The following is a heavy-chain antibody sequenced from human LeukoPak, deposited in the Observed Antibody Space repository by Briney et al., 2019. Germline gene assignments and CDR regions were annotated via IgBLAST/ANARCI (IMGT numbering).Heavy chain of an antibody. CDR3: GRLFDS. J-gene: IGHJ4*02. V-gene: IGHV4-39*01. CDR1: GGAIISDNFY. Sequence: SETLSLTCTVSGGAIISDNFYWGWVRQPPGKGLEWVGSINYSGTTYNNPSLRSRLSISVDTSRTQFFLRLNSVTAADTAVYYCGRLFDSWGQGILVTVSS. CDR2: INYSGTT.